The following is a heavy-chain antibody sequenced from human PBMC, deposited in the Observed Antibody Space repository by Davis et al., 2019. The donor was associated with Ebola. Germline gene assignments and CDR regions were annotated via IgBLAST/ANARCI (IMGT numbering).Heavy chain of an antibody. CDR3: ARDDILTGYHQYPYGMDV. D-gene: IGHD3-9*01. CDR2: ISSSSSYT. CDR1: GFTFSDYY. V-gene: IGHV3-11*06. Sequence: GGSLRLSCAASGFTFSDYYMSWIRQAPGKGLEWVSYISSSSSYTNYADSVKGRFTISRDNAKNSLYLQMNSLRAEDTAVYYCARDDILTGYHQYPYGMDVWGQGTTVTVSS. J-gene: IGHJ6*02.